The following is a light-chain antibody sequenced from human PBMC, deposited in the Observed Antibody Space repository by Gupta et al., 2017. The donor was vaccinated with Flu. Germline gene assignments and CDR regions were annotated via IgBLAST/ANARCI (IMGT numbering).Light chain of an antibody. J-gene: IGLJ3*02. V-gene: IGLV4-69*01. CDR3: QTWGAGNKVV. CDR2: ITSEGRH. Sequence: HASYPDAWPQQQPHKGPRFLMKITSEGRHSRGDGIPIRFSGSSSGDQRYLTISSLQSEDEADYFCQTWGAGNKVVFGGGTKLTVL. CDR1: HASYP.